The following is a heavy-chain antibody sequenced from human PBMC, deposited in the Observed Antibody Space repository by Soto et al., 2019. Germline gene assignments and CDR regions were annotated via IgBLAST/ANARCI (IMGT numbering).Heavy chain of an antibody. Sequence: GGSLRLSCTTSGFSFASFAMTWVRQAPGKGLEWVATISGSDGKTYYADSVKGRFSISRDTSRNTLYLQMNSLRADDTAIYYCAKWSYLDYWGQGARVTVSS. CDR3: AKWSYLDY. V-gene: IGHV3-23*01. CDR1: GFSFASFA. CDR2: ISGSDGKT. J-gene: IGHJ4*02. D-gene: IGHD3-3*01.